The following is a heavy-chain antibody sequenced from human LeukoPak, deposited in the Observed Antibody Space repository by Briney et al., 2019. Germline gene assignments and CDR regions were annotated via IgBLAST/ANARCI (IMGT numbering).Heavy chain of an antibody. J-gene: IGHJ4*02. CDR3: AKIVPAAIQGYFDY. CDR2: INHSGST. V-gene: IGHV4-34*01. Sequence: PSETLSLTCAVYGGSFSGYYWSWIRQPPGKGVEWIGEINHSGSTNYNPSLKSRVTISVDTSKNQFSLKLSSVTAADTAVYYCAKIVPAAIQGYFDYWGQGTLVTVSS. CDR1: GGSFSGYY. D-gene: IGHD2-2*02.